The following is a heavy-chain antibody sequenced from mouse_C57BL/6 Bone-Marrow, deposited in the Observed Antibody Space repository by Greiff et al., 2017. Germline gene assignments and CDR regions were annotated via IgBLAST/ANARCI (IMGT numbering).Heavy chain of an antibody. CDR1: GFTFSDYY. V-gene: IGHV5-16*01. J-gene: IGHJ4*01. Sequence: EVKLMESEGGLVQPGSSMKLSCTASGFTFSDYYMAWVRQVPEKGLEWVANINYDGSSTYYLDSLKSRFSISRDNAKNILYLQMSSLKSEDTATYYCARGGNYGSSPHYYAMDYWGQGTSVTVSS. CDR2: INYDGSST. D-gene: IGHD1-1*01. CDR3: ARGGNYGSSPHYYAMDY.